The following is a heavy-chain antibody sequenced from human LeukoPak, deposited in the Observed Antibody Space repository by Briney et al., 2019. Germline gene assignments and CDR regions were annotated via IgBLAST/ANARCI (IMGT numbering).Heavy chain of an antibody. CDR1: GYTFTSYY. D-gene: IGHD3-3*01. Sequence: ASVKVSCKASGYTFTSYYMHWVRQAPGQGLEWMGIINPSGGSTSYAQKFQGRVTMTRDTSTSTVYMELSSLRSEDTAVYYCARGRELRFLEWLLGRWYGMDVWGQGTTVTVSS. CDR2: INPSGGST. CDR3: ARGRELRFLEWLLGRWYGMDV. V-gene: IGHV1-46*01. J-gene: IGHJ6*02.